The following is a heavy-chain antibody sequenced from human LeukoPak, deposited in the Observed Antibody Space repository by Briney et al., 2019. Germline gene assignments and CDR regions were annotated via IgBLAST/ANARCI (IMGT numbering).Heavy chain of an antibody. CDR3: ARGNSRRLGYCSGGSCYSAFDY. D-gene: IGHD2-15*01. CDR1: GYTFTSYD. CDR2: MNPNSGNT. J-gene: IGHJ4*02. Sequence: ASVKVSCKASGYTFTSYDINWVRQATGQGLEWMVWMNPNSGNTGYAQKFQGRVTMTRNTSISTAYMELSSLRSEDTAVYYCARGNSRRLGYCSGGSCYSAFDYWGQETLVTVSS. V-gene: IGHV1-8*01.